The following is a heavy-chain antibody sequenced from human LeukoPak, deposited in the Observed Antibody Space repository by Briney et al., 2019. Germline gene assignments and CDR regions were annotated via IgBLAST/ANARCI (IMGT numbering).Heavy chain of an antibody. D-gene: IGHD3-9*01. Sequence: GGSLRLSCAASGFTFSSYWMHWVRQAPGKGLVWVSRINSDGSSTSYADSVKGRFTISRDNAKNTLYLQMNSLRAEDTAVYYCAGDAYDILTGYSWFDPWGQGTLVTVSS. V-gene: IGHV3-74*01. CDR2: INSDGSST. CDR3: AGDAYDILTGYSWFDP. CDR1: GFTFSSYW. J-gene: IGHJ5*02.